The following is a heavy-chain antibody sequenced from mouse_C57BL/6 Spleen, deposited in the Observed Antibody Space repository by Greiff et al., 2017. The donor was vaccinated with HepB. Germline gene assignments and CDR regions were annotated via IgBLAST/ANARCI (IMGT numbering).Heavy chain of an antibody. D-gene: IGHD1-1*01. V-gene: IGHV5-4*01. CDR1: GFTFSSYA. Sequence: EVQLVESGGGLVKPGGSLKLSCAASGFTFSSYAMSWVRQTPEKRLEWVATISDGGSYTYYPDNVRGRFTISRDNAKNNLYLQMSHLKSEDTAMYYCARDSLDYYGSSTYAMDYWGQGTSVTVSS. CDR3: ARDSLDYYGSSTYAMDY. CDR2: ISDGGSYT. J-gene: IGHJ4*01.